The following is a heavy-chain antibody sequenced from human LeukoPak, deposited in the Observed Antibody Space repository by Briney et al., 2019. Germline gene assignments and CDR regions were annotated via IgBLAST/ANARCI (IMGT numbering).Heavy chain of an antibody. Sequence: GSLRLSCAASGFTFDDYGMSWVRQAPGKGLEWIGEINHSGSTNYNPSLKSRVTISVDTSKNQFSLKLSSVTAADTAVYYCAGVVVAAAAHFDYWGQGTLVTVSS. V-gene: IGHV4-34*01. CDR3: AGVVVAAAAHFDY. CDR2: INHSGST. CDR1: GFTFDDYG. J-gene: IGHJ4*02. D-gene: IGHD6-13*01.